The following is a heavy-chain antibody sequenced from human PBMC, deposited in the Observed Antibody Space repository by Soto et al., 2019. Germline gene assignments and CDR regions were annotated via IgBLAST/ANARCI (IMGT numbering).Heavy chain of an antibody. Sequence: VQLVQSGAEVRKPGSSVKVSCKASGGDFKNFIIAWVRQAPGHGLEWMGGVIPIFGTPNFVQKFQDRVTITEDEATSTTYMELRSLRSEDTAVYYCARGGSCISSSCLYYGRDVWGQGTTVIVSS. J-gene: IGHJ6*02. V-gene: IGHV1-69*01. CDR1: GGDFKNFI. CDR3: ARGGSCISSSCLYYGRDV. D-gene: IGHD2-2*01. CDR2: VIPIFGTP.